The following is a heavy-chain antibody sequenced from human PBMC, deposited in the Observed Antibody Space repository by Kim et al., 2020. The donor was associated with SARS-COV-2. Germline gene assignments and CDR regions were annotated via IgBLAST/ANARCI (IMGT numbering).Heavy chain of an antibody. V-gene: IGHV4-39*01. CDR2: ISYSGST. CDR1: GGSISSSSYY. CDR3: ATSVVSARDY. J-gene: IGHJ4*02. Sequence: SETLSLTCTVSGGSISSSSYYWGWIRQPPGKGLEWIGSISYSGSTYYNPSLKSRVTISIDTSKNQFSLKLSSVTAADTAVYYCATSVVSARDYWGQGTLGTVSS. D-gene: IGHD2-15*01.